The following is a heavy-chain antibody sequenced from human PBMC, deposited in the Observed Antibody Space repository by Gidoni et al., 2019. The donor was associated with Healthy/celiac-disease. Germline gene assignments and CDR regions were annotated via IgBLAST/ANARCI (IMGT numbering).Heavy chain of an antibody. J-gene: IGHJ4*02. CDR1: GFTFSSYG. Sequence: QVQLVESGGGVVPPGRSLRLSCAASGFTFSSYGMHWVRQAPGKGLEWVAVIWYDGSNKYYADSVKGRFTISRDNSKNTLYLQMNSLRAEDTAVYYCAREETYYYDSSGYSHFDYWGQGTLVTVSS. V-gene: IGHV3-33*01. CDR3: AREETYYYDSSGYSHFDY. CDR2: IWYDGSNK. D-gene: IGHD3-22*01.